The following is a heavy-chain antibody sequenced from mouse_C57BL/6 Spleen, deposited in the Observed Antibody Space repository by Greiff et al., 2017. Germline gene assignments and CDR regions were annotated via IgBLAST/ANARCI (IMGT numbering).Heavy chain of an antibody. D-gene: IGHD3-3*01. CDR2: IDPSDSYT. V-gene: IGHV1-69*01. Sequence: QVQLQQPGAELVMPGASVKLSCKASGYTFTSYWMHWVKQRPGQGLEWIGEIDPSDSYTNYNQKFKGKSTLTVDKSSSTAYMQLSSLTSEDSAVYYCARKGGFYHDYWGQGTTLTVSS. CDR1: GYTFTSYW. J-gene: IGHJ2*01. CDR3: ARKGGFYHDY.